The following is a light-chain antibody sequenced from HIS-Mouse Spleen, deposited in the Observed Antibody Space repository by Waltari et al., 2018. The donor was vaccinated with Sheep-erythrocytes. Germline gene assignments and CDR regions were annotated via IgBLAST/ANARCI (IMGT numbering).Light chain of an antibody. CDR1: SRDVGGYHY. J-gene: IGLJ1*01. Sequence: QSALTQPASVSGSPGQSITISCTGTSRDVGGYHYVSWYQQHPGKAPKLMIYDVSKRPSGVPDRCAGSKSGNTASLTISGLQAEDEADYYCCSYAGSYNHVFATGTKVTVL. CDR3: CSYAGSYNHV. CDR2: DVS. V-gene: IGLV2-11*01.